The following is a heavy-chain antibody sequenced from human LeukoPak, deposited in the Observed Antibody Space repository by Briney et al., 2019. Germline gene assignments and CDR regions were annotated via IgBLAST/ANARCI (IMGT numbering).Heavy chain of an antibody. D-gene: IGHD3-22*01. J-gene: IGHJ4*02. Sequence: ASVKVSCKASGYTFTSYGFSWVRQAPGQGLEWMGWISAYNGNTNYAQKLQGRVTMTTDTSTSTAYMELRSLRSDDTAVYYCAKSNDYYDSSGYVDYWGQGTLVSVSS. CDR3: AKSNDYYDSSGYVDY. CDR1: GYTFTSYG. CDR2: ISAYNGNT. V-gene: IGHV1-18*01.